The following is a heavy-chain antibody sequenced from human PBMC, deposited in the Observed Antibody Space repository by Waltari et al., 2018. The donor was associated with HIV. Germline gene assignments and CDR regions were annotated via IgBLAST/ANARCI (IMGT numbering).Heavy chain of an antibody. J-gene: IGHJ4*02. Sequence: QVHLVQSGAELRKHGASVTGSCKASGYTFSNTGITRVRQAPGQGLEWMGWISGYNGDTKYAQKVRGRVTMTSDTSTTTAYMEMGSLRFDDTAVYYCARDHYYGSSGYYSDYWGQGTLVTVSS. D-gene: IGHD3-22*01. CDR2: ISGYNGDT. V-gene: IGHV1-18*01. CDR3: ARDHYYGSSGYYSDY. CDR1: GYTFSNTG.